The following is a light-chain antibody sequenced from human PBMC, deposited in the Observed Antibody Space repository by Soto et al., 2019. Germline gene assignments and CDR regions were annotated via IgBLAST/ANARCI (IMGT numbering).Light chain of an antibody. CDR1: SGHSSYA. CDR2: LNSDGSH. V-gene: IGLV4-69*01. CDR3: QTWGTGIVV. Sequence: QSVLTQSPSASASLGASVKLICTLSSGHSSYAIAWHQQQPEKGPRYLMNLNSDGSHIKGDGIPDRFSGSSSGAERYLTISSLQSEDEADYYCQTWGTGIVVFGGGTKLTVL. J-gene: IGLJ2*01.